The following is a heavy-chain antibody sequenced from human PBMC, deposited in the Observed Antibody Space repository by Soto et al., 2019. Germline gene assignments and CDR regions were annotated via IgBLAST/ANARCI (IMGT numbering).Heavy chain of an antibody. V-gene: IGHV4-30-2*01. CDR2: IAHRGST. CDR3: ARERGYSGSDSYEHRFGH. Sequence: SETLSLTCAVSVCSISSRAYSCSWSRQRPGKGLKWIGDIAHRGSTYYNPALKSRVTISVDRSRNQFSLKLTSVTASDTVGDYCARERGYSGSDSYEHRFGHCGKGTLVTVAS. CDR1: VCSISSRAYS. J-gene: IGHJ5*02. D-gene: IGHD5-12*01.